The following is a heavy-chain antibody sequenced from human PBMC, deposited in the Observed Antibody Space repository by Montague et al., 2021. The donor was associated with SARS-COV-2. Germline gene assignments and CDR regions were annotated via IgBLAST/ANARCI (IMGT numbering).Heavy chain of an antibody. D-gene: IGHD2-15*01. V-gene: IGHV4-59*01. Sequence: SETLSLTCSVSGGSISPYYWIWIRQPPGKGLECIGYIYYSGSTTYNPSLKSRVTISIDTSKNQFSLELRSVTAADMAVYYCASTVGYCTCGSHYYVSWGQGTLVTVSS. CDR3: ASTVGYCTCGSHYYVS. CDR1: GGSISPYY. CDR2: IYYSGST. J-gene: IGHJ4*02.